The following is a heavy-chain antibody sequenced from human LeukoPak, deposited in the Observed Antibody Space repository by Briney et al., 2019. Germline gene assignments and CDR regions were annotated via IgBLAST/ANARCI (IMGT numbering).Heavy chain of an antibody. V-gene: IGHV3-23*01. J-gene: IGHJ3*02. CDR1: GFTFINYS. D-gene: IGHD3-10*01. CDR2: ISGSGGST. CDR3: AKAASDYYGSGSYYKENAFDI. Sequence: GGSLRLSCTASGFTFINYSMNWVRQAPGKGLEWVSAISGSGGSTYYADSVKGRFTISRDNPKNTLYLQMNSLRAEDTAVYYCAKAASDYYGSGSYYKENAFDIWGQGTMVTVSS.